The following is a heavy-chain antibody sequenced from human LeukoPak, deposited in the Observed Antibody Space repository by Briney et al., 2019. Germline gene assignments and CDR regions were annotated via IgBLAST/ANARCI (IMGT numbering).Heavy chain of an antibody. V-gene: IGHV1-58*01. CDR3: ATDDVTTGTKTALGY. D-gene: IGHD1-1*01. J-gene: IGHJ4*02. CDR2: IVVGSGNT. Sequence: SVKVSCKASGFTFTSSAVQWVRQARGQGLDWIGWIVVGSGNTNYAQKFQERVTINRDMSTSTAYMELSSLRSEDTAVYYCATDDVTTGTKTALGYWGQGTLVTVSS. CDR1: GFTFTSSA.